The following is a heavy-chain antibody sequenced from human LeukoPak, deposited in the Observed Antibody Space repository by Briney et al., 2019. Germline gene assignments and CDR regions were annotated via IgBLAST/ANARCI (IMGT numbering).Heavy chain of an antibody. Sequence: SETLSLTCAVSGGSISSSNWWSWVRQPPGKGLEWIGEIYHSGSTNYNPSLKSRVTISVDRSKNQFSLKLSSVTAADTAVYYCARAGGNAFAFDIWGQGTMVTVSS. CDR3: ARAGGNAFAFDI. J-gene: IGHJ3*02. CDR1: GGSISSSNW. V-gene: IGHV4-4*02. CDR2: IYHSGST. D-gene: IGHD4-23*01.